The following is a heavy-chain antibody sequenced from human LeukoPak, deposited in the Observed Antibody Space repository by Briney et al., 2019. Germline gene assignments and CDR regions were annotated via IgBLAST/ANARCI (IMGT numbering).Heavy chain of an antibody. CDR2: ISGSGGST. D-gene: IGHD3-9*01. J-gene: IGHJ4*02. CDR1: GFTFGSYA. CDR3: AKVYRYYDILTGYPIGDY. V-gene: IGHV3-23*01. Sequence: GGSLRLSCAASGFTFGSYAMSWVRQAPGKGLEWVSAISGSGGSTYYADSVKGRFTISRDNSKNTLYLQMNSLRAEDTAVYYCAKVYRYYDILTGYPIGDYWGQGTLVTVSS.